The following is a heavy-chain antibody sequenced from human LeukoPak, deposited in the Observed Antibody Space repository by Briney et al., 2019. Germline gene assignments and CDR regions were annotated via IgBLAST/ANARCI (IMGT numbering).Heavy chain of an antibody. D-gene: IGHD5-18*01. J-gene: IGHJ4*02. CDR1: GYTFTSYY. Sequence: ASVKVSCKASGYTFTSYYITWVRQAPGQGLEWVGWISAYNGKTNYAQKFQGRVTMTIDTSTITVYMDLRSLTSDDTAIYYCAKGGAMVATIDYWGQGTLVTVSS. V-gene: IGHV1-18*01. CDR3: AKGGAMVATIDY. CDR2: ISAYNGKT.